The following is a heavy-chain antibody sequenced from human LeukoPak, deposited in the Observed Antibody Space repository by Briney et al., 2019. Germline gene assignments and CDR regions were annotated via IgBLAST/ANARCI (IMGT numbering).Heavy chain of an antibody. D-gene: IGHD1-26*01. CDR3: ARWSIVGAYDIFDY. CDR1: GGSISSGDYY. CDR2: IYYSGST. Sequence: PSETLSLTCTVSGGSISSGDYYWSWIRQPPGKGLEWIGYIYYSGSTYYNPSLKSRVTISVDTSKNQFSLKLSSVTAADTAVYYCARWSIVGAYDIFDYWGQGTLVTVSS. V-gene: IGHV4-30-4*08. J-gene: IGHJ4*02.